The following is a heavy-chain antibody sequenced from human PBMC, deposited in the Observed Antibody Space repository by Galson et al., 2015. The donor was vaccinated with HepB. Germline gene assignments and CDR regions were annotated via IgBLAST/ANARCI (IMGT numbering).Heavy chain of an antibody. V-gene: IGHV3-15*01. CDR2: IKSKTDGEIT. CDR1: GFPFNNAW. CDR3: TTDVYYSTYWSWLDP. D-gene: IGHD2-8*02. Sequence: SLRLSCAASGFPFNNAWMTWVRQAPGMGLEWVGRIKSKTDGEITDYAAPVKGRFTISRDDSKNRLYLQMNSLKTEDTAVYYCTTDVYYSTYWSWLDPWGQGTLVTVSS. J-gene: IGHJ5*02.